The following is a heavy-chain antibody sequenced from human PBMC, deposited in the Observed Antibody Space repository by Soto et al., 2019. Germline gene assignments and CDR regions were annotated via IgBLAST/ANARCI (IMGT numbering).Heavy chain of an antibody. V-gene: IGHV1-8*01. Sequence: QVQLVQSGAEVKKPGASVKVSCKASGDPFSTYDIKWVRQATGHWLEWMGWMNPNSGNTGSARKFQGRVTMTRNTSISTAYMELSSLRSEDTAVYYCARGRNGMDVWGQGTTVTVSS. CDR1: GDPFSTYD. CDR2: MNPNSGNT. J-gene: IGHJ6*02. CDR3: ARGRNGMDV.